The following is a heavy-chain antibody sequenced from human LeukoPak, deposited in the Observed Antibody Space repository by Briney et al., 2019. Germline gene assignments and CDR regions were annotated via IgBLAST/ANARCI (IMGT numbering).Heavy chain of an antibody. J-gene: IGHJ4*02. CDR1: AFIFSSYW. CDR3: ARGYSCGHGGYFDY. Sequence: GGSLRLSCAASAFIFSSYWMHWVRQAPGKGLVWVSRISSDGSSTTYAESVNGRFTIYRDNAKNTLYLQMNSLRAEDTAVYYCARGYSCGHGGYFDYWGQGTLVTVSS. CDR2: ISSDGSST. V-gene: IGHV3-74*01. D-gene: IGHD5-18*01.